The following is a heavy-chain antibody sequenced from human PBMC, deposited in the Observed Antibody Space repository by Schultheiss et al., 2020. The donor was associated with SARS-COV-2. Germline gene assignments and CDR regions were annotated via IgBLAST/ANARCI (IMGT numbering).Heavy chain of an antibody. CDR1: GYTFTSYG. D-gene: IGHD2-2*01. J-gene: IGHJ6*03. CDR2: ISGYNGNT. CDR3: ARDGYCSSTSCYLPTYYMDV. Sequence: ASVKVSCKASGYTFTSYGISWVRQAPGQGLEWMGWISGYNGNTNYAQKLQGRVTMTTDTSTSTAYMELRSLRSDDTAVYYCARDGYCSSTSCYLPTYYMDVWGKGTTVTVSS. V-gene: IGHV1-18*01.